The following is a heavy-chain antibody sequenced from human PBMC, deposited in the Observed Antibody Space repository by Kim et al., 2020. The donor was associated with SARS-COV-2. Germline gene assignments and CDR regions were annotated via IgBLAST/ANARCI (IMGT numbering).Heavy chain of an antibody. V-gene: IGHV4-34*01. CDR3: ASLHYTRYGMDV. J-gene: IGHJ6*02. Sequence: YNPSLKSRVTISVYTSKDQFSLRLSSVTAADTAVYYCASLHYTRYGMDVWGQGTTVTVSS. D-gene: IGHD2-2*02.